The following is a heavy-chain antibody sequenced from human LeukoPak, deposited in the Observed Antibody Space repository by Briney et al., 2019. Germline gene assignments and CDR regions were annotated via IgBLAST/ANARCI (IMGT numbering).Heavy chain of an antibody. V-gene: IGHV5-51*01. CDR3: ARHVKEGFTNVWPVWSGYYPYYYYYYMDV. Sequence: GESLKISCKGSGYSFTSYWIGWVRQMPGKGLEWMGIIYPGDSDTRYSPSFQGQVIISADKSISTAYLQWSSLKASDTAMYYCARHVKEGFTNVWPVWSGYYPYYYYYYMDVWGKGTTVTVSS. CDR1: GYSFTSYW. CDR2: IYPGDSDT. D-gene: IGHD3-3*01. J-gene: IGHJ6*03.